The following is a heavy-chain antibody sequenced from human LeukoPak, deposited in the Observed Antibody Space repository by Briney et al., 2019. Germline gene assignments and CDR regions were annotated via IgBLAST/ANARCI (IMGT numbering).Heavy chain of an antibody. Sequence: PSETLSLTCAVYGGSFSGYYWSWIRQPPGKGLEWIGEINHSGSTNYNPSLKSRVTISVDTSKNQFSLKLSSVTAADTAVYYCARLGWLQNYYYYYGMDVWGQGTTVTVSS. CDR3: ARLGWLQNYYYYYGMDV. CDR1: GGSFSGYY. CDR2: INHSGST. J-gene: IGHJ6*02. D-gene: IGHD5-24*01. V-gene: IGHV4-34*01.